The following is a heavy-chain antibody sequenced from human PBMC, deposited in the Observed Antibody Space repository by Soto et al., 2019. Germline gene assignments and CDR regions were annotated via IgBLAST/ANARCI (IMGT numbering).Heavy chain of an antibody. V-gene: IGHV1-2*04. CDR1: GYTFTGYY. CDR3: ARGPGVGPSAESKPAYYYYYYMDV. Sequence: GASVKVSCKASGYTFTGYYMHWVRQATGQGLEWMGWINPNSGGTNYAQKFQGWVTMTRDTSISTAYMELSRLRSDNTAVYYCARGPGVGPSAESKPAYYYYYYMDVWGKGTTVTVSS. D-gene: IGHD1-26*01. J-gene: IGHJ6*03. CDR2: INPNSGGT.